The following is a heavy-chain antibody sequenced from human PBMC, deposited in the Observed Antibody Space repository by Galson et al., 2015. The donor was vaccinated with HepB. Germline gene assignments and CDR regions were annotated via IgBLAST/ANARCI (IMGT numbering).Heavy chain of an antibody. D-gene: IGHD2-2*01. CDR3: ASVPAATGEYYFDY. J-gene: IGHJ4*02. CDR2: IYYSGST. Sequence: TLSLTCTVSGGSISSGGYYWSWIRLHPGKGLEWIGYIYYSGSTYYNPSLKSRVTISVDTSKNQFSLKLSSVTAADTAVYYCASVPAATGEYYFDYWGQGTLVTVSS. V-gene: IGHV4-31*03. CDR1: GGSISSGGYY.